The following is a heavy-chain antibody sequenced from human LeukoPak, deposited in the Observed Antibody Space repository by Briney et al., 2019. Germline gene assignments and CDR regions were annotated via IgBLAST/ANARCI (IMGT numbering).Heavy chain of an antibody. CDR1: GGSFSGYY. CDR3: ARGPRVGPAAISRFTNFDY. J-gene: IGHJ4*02. V-gene: IGHV4-34*01. Sequence: SETLSLTCAVYGGSFSGYYWSWIRQPPGKGLEWIGEINHSGSTNYNPSLKSRVTISVDTSKNQFSLKLSSVTAADTAVYYCARGPRVGPAAISRFTNFDYWGQGTLVTVSS. CDR2: INHSGST. D-gene: IGHD2-2*02.